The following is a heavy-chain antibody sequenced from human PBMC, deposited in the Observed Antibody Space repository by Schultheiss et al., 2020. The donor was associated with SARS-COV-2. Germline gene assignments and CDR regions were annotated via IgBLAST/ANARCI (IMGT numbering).Heavy chain of an antibody. D-gene: IGHD2-15*01. J-gene: IGHJ4*02. CDR3: ERNGAARGGSGFFFGF. V-gene: IGHV1-18*01. CDR2: ISTYNANT. Sequence: ASVKVSCKASGYTFTNYGISWVRQAPGQGLEWIGRISTYNANTDLAQKFWGRVTLTADTSTSTAYMELRSLRSDDTAVYFCERNGAARGGSGFFFGFWGQGTLVTVSS. CDR1: GYTFTNYG.